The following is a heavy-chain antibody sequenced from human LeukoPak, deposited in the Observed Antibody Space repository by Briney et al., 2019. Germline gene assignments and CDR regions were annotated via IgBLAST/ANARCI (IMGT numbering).Heavy chain of an antibody. Sequence: GGSLRLSCAASGFTFSSYWVHWVRQAPGKGLVWVSPINSDGSSTSYADSVKGRFTISRDNAKNTLALQMNSLRAEDTAVYYCARVGGSNAFDIWGQGTMVIVSS. CDR3: ARVGGSNAFDI. CDR2: INSDGSST. V-gene: IGHV3-74*01. CDR1: GFTFSSYW. D-gene: IGHD1-26*01. J-gene: IGHJ3*02.